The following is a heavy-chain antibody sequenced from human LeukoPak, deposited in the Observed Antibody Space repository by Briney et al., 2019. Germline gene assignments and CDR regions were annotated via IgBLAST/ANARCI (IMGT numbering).Heavy chain of an antibody. V-gene: IGHV3-48*04. Sequence: PGGSLRLSCVASAFTFSSYSMNWVRQAPGKGLEWVSYISSSGSTIYYADSVKGRFTISRDNAKNTLYLQMNSLRAEDTAVYYCAREQLPYGDYAGYFDLWGRGTLVTVSS. CDR3: AREQLPYGDYAGYFDL. CDR2: ISSSGSTI. CDR1: AFTFSSYS. D-gene: IGHD4-17*01. J-gene: IGHJ2*01.